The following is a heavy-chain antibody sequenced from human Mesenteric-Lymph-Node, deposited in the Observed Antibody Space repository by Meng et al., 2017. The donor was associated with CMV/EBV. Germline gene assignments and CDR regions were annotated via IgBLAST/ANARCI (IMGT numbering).Heavy chain of an antibody. CDR3: ARGDITIFGVVMPDYFDY. Sequence: SGYYWGWIRQPPGKGLEWIGSIYYSGSTYYNPSLKSRVTISVDTSKNQFSLKLSSVTAADTAVYYCARGDITIFGVVMPDYFDYWGQGTLVTVSS. CDR2: IYYSGST. V-gene: IGHV4-39*07. J-gene: IGHJ4*02. D-gene: IGHD3-3*01. CDR1: SGYY.